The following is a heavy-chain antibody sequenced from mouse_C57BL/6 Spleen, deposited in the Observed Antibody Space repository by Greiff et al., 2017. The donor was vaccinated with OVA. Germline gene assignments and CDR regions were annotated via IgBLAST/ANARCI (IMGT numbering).Heavy chain of an antibody. V-gene: IGHV1-53*01. D-gene: IGHD2-4*01. CDR2: INPSNGGT. CDR3: ARDDDYDDGDY. CDR1: GYTFTSYW. Sequence: QVHVKQPGTELVKPGASVKLSCKASGYTFTSYWMHWVKQRPGQGLEWIGNINPSNGGTNYNEKFKSKATLTVDKSSSTAYMQLSSLTSEDSAVYYCARDDDYDDGDYWGQGTSVTVSS. J-gene: IGHJ4*01.